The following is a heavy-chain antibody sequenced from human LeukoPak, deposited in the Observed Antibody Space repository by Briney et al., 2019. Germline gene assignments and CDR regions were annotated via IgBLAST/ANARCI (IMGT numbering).Heavy chain of an antibody. CDR3: ASGLGIAAD. Sequence: GSLRLSCAASGFTFSSYWMSWVRQAPGKGLEWIGSIYYSGSTYYNPSLKSRVTISVDTSKNQFSLKLSSVTAADTAVYYCASGLGIAADWGQGTLVTVSS. J-gene: IGHJ1*01. D-gene: IGHD6-13*01. V-gene: IGHV4-39*01. CDR1: GFTFSSYW. CDR2: IYYSGST.